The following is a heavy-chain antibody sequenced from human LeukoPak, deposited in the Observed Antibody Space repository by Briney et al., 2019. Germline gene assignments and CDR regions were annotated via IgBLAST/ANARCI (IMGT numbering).Heavy chain of an antibody. D-gene: IGHD6-19*01. Sequence: GGSLRLSCAVSGFTFTSDAMKWVRQAPGKGLEWVSAISFGGGSAYYADSVKGRFTISRDNSRNTLYLQMNSLRAEDTAVYYCAKDQAPYSSGWYYGYWGQGTLVTVSS. V-gene: IGHV3-23*01. CDR1: GFTFTSDA. CDR2: ISFGGGSA. J-gene: IGHJ4*02. CDR3: AKDQAPYSSGWYYGY.